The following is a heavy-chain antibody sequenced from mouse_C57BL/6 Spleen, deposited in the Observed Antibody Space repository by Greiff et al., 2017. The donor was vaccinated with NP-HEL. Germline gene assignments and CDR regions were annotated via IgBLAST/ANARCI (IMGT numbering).Heavy chain of an antibody. CDR1: GYTFTSYW. Sequence: QVQLKQPGAELVKPGASVKLSCKASGYTFTSYWMHWVKQRPGQGLEWIGMIHPNSGSTNYNEKFKSKATLTVDKSSSTAYMQLSSLTSEDSAVYYCARSELGSFDYWGQGTTLTVSS. CDR3: ARSELGSFDY. CDR2: IHPNSGST. D-gene: IGHD4-1*01. J-gene: IGHJ2*01. V-gene: IGHV1-64*01.